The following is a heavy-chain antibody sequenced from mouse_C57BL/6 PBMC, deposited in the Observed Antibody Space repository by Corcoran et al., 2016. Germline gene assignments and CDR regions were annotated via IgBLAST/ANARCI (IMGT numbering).Heavy chain of an antibody. CDR2: INPNNGGT. J-gene: IGHJ3*01. V-gene: IGHV1-18*01. CDR3: ARRGSSGYSFAY. CDR1: AYTFTDSN. D-gene: IGHD3-2*02. Sequence: EVPLQQSGPELVQPVASVTIPFKASAYTFTDSNLDWVKQRHGTSLAWIGYINPNNGGTIYNQKFKGMATFTVDKSSRAAYMELRSLTSEDTAGYYCARRGSSGYSFAYWGQGILVTVSA.